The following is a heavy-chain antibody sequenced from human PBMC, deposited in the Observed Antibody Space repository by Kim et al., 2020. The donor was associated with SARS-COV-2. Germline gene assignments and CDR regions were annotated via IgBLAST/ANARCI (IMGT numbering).Heavy chain of an antibody. CDR3: AKRGPYGNGAFVF. V-gene: IGHV3-23*01. CDR1: GFRVNNFA. D-gene: IGHD4-4*01. CDR2: ISGSGDSI. Sequence: GGSLRLSCTASGFRVNNFAINWVRQAPGKGLEWVSAISGSGDSIYYADSVKGRFTSSRDKSKNMAFLQMNSLTAEDTALYYCAKRGPYGNGAFVFWGHGTRVTVSS. J-gene: IGHJ3*01.